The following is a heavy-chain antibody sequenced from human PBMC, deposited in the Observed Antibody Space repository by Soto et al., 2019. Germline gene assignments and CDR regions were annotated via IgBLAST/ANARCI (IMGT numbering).Heavy chain of an antibody. CDR2: INHSGST. V-gene: IGHV4-34*01. J-gene: IGHJ6*02. Sequence: SETLSLTCAVYGGSFSGYYWSWIRQPPGKGLEWIGEINHSGSTNYNPSLKSRVTISVDTSKNQFSLKLSSVTAADTAVYYCARVPYYYYYGMDVWGQGTTVTVSS. CDR3: ARVPYYYYYGMDV. CDR1: GGSFSGYY.